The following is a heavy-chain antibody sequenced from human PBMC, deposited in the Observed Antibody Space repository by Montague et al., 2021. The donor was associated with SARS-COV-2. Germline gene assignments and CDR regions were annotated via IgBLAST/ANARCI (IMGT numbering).Heavy chain of an antibody. Sequence: SETLSLTCTVSGGSISSSSYYWGWIRQPPGKGLEWIGSIYYSGSTYYNPSLKSRVTISADTSKNQFSLKLSSVTAADTAVYYCARVGRQQLVRLSGMDVWGQGTTFTVPS. D-gene: IGHD6-13*01. CDR2: IYYSGST. CDR1: GGSISSSSYY. V-gene: IGHV4-39*07. CDR3: ARVGRQQLVRLSGMDV. J-gene: IGHJ6*02.